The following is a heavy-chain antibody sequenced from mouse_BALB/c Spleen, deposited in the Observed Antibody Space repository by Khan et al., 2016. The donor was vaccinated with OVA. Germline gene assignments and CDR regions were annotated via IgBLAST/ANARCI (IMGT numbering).Heavy chain of an antibody. D-gene: IGHD1-1*01. CDR1: GFTFSSYT. Sequence: EVQLVESGGGLVQPGGSLKLSCAASGFTFSSYTMSWVRQTPEKRLEWVAYISNGGGSTYYPDTVKGRFTISRDNAKNTLYLQMSSLKSEDTAMYYCARHYYGSSYYFDYWGQGTTLTVSS. J-gene: IGHJ2*01. CDR2: ISNGGGST. V-gene: IGHV5-12-2*01. CDR3: ARHYYGSSYYFDY.